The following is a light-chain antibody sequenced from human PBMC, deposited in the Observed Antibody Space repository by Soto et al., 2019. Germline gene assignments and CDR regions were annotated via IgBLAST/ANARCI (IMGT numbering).Light chain of an antibody. V-gene: IGKV1-27*01. J-gene: IGKJ5*01. CDR2: AAS. Sequence: DIQMTQSPSSLSASFGDRVTITCRASQDIKNYLAWYQQKPGKVPKLLIFAASTLQSGVPSRFSGSGSGTDFTLTISSLEPEDFEVYYCQQRSNWPGTFGQGTRLEIK. CDR3: QQRSNWPGT. CDR1: QDIKNY.